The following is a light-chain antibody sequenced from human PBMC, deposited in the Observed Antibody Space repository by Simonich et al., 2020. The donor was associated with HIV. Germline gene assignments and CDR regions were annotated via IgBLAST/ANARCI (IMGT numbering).Light chain of an antibody. CDR3: QSYDSSNQV. Sequence: NFMLTQPHSVSESPGKTVTISCTSSSGSIASNYVQWYQQRPGSAPTTVISEDNQRPSVVPDLFSGSIDSSSNSAALTISGLKTEDEADYYCQSYDSSNQVFGGGTKLTVL. J-gene: IGLJ3*02. CDR1: SGSIASNY. CDR2: EDN. V-gene: IGLV6-57*02.